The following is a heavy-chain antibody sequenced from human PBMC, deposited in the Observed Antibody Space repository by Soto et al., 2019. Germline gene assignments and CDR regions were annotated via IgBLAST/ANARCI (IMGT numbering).Heavy chain of an antibody. CDR2: IYHSGST. V-gene: IGHV4-31*03. J-gene: IGHJ4*02. CDR3: ARETPGTVTSGIDS. D-gene: IGHD1-1*01. CDR1: GDSISRGDYY. Sequence: SETLSLTCTVSGDSISRGDYYWTWIRQRPGKGLEWIGYIYHSGSTYYSPSLRSRATISLDTSKNQFSLKVNSVTAADTAVYHCARETPGTVTSGIDSWGQGTLVTVSS.